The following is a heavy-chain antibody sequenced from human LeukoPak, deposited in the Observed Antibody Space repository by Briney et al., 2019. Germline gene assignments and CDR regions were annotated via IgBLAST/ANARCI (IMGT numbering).Heavy chain of an antibody. D-gene: IGHD1-26*01. Sequence: ASVKVSCKASGYTFTDYYMHWVRQAPRQGLDWKSWGSVNSGATGYARQSQSRVTVTTDTSISTAYMEMSSLRSDDTAVYYCVRSYSRAYYQVDYWGQGTLVTVSS. CDR3: VRSYSRAYYQVDY. CDR1: GYTFTDYY. J-gene: IGHJ4*02. CDR2: GSVNSGAT. V-gene: IGHV1-2*02.